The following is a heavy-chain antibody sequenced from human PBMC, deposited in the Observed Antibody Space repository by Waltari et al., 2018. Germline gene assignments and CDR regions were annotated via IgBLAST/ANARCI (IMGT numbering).Heavy chain of an antibody. CDR2: INGYGTST. D-gene: IGHD4-17*01. Sequence: EVQLVESGGGLVQFGGSLRLSCAASGFTFSSYYMHWVRQTPGEGLVWVSRINGYGTSTTYADSGKGRFTTSRDNARNTLHLQMNSLRVEDTAVYYCATGDSHAFDMWGQGTLVIVSS. J-gene: IGHJ3*02. V-gene: IGHV3-74*01. CDR1: GFTFSSYY. CDR3: ATGDSHAFDM.